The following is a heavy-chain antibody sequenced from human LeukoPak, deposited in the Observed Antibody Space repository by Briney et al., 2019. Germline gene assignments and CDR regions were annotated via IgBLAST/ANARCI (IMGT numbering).Heavy chain of an antibody. D-gene: IGHD2-2*01. V-gene: IGHV4-61*01. CDR1: GGSISSSSYY. J-gene: IGHJ3*02. Sequence: PSETLSLTCTVSGGSISSSSYYWSWIRQSPGKGLEWIGYIYYSGSTNYNPSLKSRVTISVDTSKNQYSLKLSSVTAADTAVYYCARGYCRGTSCNRYTFDMWGQGTMVTVSS. CDR2: IYYSGST. CDR3: ARGYCRGTSCNRYTFDM.